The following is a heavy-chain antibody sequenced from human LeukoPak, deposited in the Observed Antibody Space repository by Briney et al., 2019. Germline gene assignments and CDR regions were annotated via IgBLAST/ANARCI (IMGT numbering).Heavy chain of an antibody. J-gene: IGHJ4*02. V-gene: IGHV4-34*04. CDR3: ARESSDYYDSSGYYG. Sequence: SETLSLTCALYGGSLSGYYWSCIRQPPEDGREWIGEINHSVSTNDNPSLKSRSTIPVHTSKNQSSLMLSSVTAADTAVYYCARESSDYYDSSGYYGWGQGTLVTVSS. D-gene: IGHD3-22*01. CDR1: GGSLSGYY. CDR2: INHSVST.